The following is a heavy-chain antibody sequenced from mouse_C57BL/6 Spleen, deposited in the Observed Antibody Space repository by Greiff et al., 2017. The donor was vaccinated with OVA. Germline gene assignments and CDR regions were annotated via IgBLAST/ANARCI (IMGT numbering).Heavy chain of an antibody. D-gene: IGHD1-1*01. V-gene: IGHV1-15*01. CDR2: IDPETGGT. J-gene: IGHJ4*01. CDR1: GYTFTDYE. CDR3: TRWVVATGYYAMDY. Sequence: QVQLQQSGAELVRPGASVTLSCKASGYTFTDYEMHWVKQTPVHGLEWIGAIDPETGGTAYNQKFKGKAILTADKSSSTAYMELRSLTSEDSAVYYCTRWVVATGYYAMDYWGQGTSVTVSS.